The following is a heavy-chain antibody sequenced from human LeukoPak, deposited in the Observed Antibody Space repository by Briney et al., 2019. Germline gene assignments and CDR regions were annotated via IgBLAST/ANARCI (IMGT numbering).Heavy chain of an antibody. CDR2: IYSSGST. Sequence: PSETLSLTCTVSGGSISSSSYYWSWIRQPAGKGLECIGRIYSSGSTNYNPSLKSRVTISVDTSKNQFSLSLSSVTAADTAVYYCARSYGYSSGWYGAYYFDYWGQGTLVTVSS. V-gene: IGHV4-61*10. D-gene: IGHD6-19*01. CDR1: GGSISSSSYY. CDR3: ARSYGYSSGWYGAYYFDY. J-gene: IGHJ4*02.